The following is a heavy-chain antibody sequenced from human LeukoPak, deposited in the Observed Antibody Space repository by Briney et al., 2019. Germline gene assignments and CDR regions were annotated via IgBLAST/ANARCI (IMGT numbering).Heavy chain of an antibody. CDR3: ARDFLPDSYGRFDY. J-gene: IGHJ4*02. CDR1: GFTFSRYW. V-gene: IGHV3-7*01. Sequence: GGSLRLSCAASGFTFSRYWMTWVREAPGKGLEWVANIKQDGSEKYYGDSVKGRFTISRENAKNSLYLQIHTLRAEATAVYYCARDFLPDSYGRFDYWGQGTLVTVSS. CDR2: IKQDGSEK. D-gene: IGHD5-18*01.